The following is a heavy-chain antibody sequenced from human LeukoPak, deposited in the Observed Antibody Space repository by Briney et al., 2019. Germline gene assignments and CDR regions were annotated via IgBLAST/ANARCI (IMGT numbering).Heavy chain of an antibody. CDR3: ATYSSSWYCFDY. D-gene: IGHD6-13*01. V-gene: IGHV3-23*01. CDR1: GFTFSSYA. Sequence: GGSLRLSCAASGFTFSSYAMSGVRQAPGKGLEWVSAISGSGGSTYYADSVKGRFTISRDNSKNTLYLQMNSLRAEDTAVYYCATYSSSWYCFDYWGQGTLVTVSS. J-gene: IGHJ4*02. CDR2: ISGSGGST.